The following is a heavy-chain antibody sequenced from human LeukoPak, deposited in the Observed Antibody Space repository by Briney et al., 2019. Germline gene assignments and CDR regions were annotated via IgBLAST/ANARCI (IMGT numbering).Heavy chain of an antibody. Sequence: ASVKVSCKASGYTFTGYYMHWVRQAPGQGLEWMGWINPNSGGTNYAQKFQGRVTMTRDTSISTAYMELSRLRSDDTAVYYCARGKMTLKDYYYMDVWGKGTTVTVSS. V-gene: IGHV1-2*02. J-gene: IGHJ6*03. D-gene: IGHD3-16*01. CDR1: GYTFTGYY. CDR3: ARGKMTLKDYYYMDV. CDR2: INPNSGGT.